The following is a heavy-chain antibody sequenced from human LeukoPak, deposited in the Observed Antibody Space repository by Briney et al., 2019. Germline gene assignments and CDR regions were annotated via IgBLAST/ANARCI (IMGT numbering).Heavy chain of an antibody. CDR3: ARVWGYCSGGSCSSRDAFDI. V-gene: IGHV1-18*01. CDR1: GYTFTSYG. D-gene: IGHD2-15*01. Sequence: GPVKVSCKASGYTFTSYGISWVRQAPGQGRGGMGWNSAYKGNTNYAQKLQGRVTMTTDTSTSTAYMELRSLRSDDTAVYYCARVWGYCSGGSCSSRDAFDIWGQGTMVTVSS. J-gene: IGHJ3*02. CDR2: NSAYKGNT.